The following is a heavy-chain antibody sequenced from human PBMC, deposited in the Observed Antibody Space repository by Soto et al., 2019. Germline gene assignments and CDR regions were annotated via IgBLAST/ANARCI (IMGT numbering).Heavy chain of an antibody. D-gene: IGHD3-22*01. V-gene: IGHV1-69*12. CDR3: ARDRGPSSGYYPYWFDP. CDR1: GGTFSSYA. Sequence: QVQLVQSGAEVKKPGSSVKVSCKASGGTFSSYAITWVRQAPGQGLEWMGGIIPIFGTANSAQKFQGRVTITAEESTSTAYMELSSLRSEDTAVYYCARDRGPSSGYYPYWFDPWGQGTLVTVSS. J-gene: IGHJ5*02. CDR2: IIPIFGTA.